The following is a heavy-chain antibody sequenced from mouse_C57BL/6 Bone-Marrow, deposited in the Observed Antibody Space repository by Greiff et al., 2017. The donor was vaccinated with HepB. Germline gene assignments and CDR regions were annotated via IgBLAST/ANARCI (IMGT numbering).Heavy chain of an antibody. CDR3: ALYYSNYWFAY. CDR1: GYTFTGYW. CDR2: ILPGSGST. J-gene: IGHJ3*01. Sequence: QVQLKQSGAELMKPGASVKLSCKATGYTFTGYWIEWVKQRPGHGLEWIGEILPGSGSTNYNEKFKGKATFTADTSSNTASMQLSSLTTEDSAIYYCALYYSNYWFAYWGQGTLVTVSA. V-gene: IGHV1-9*01. D-gene: IGHD2-5*01.